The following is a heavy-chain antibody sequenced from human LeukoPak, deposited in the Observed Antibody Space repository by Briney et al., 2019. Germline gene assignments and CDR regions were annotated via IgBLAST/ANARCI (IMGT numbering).Heavy chain of an antibody. CDR3: AREGPGYCSGGSCPGSYYYGMDV. J-gene: IGHJ6*02. Sequence: ASVKVSCKASGYTFTSYGISWVRQAPGQGLEWMGWISAYNGNTNYAQKLQGRVTMTTDTSTSTAYMDLRSLIPDDTAVYSCAREGPGYCSGGSCPGSYYYGMDVWGQGTTVTVSS. D-gene: IGHD2-15*01. V-gene: IGHV1-18*01. CDR1: GYTFTSYG. CDR2: ISAYNGNT.